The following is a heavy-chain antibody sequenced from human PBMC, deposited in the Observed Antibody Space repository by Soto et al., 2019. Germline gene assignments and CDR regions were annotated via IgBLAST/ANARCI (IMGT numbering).Heavy chain of an antibody. CDR1: GYSISSSNW. CDR2: IYYSGST. D-gene: IGHD6-13*01. Sequence: QVQLQESGPGLVKPSDTLSLTCAVSGYSISSSNWWGWIRQPPGRGLEWIGYIYYSGSTYYNPSLKGRVTMSVDTSKNQFSLKLSSVTAVDTAVYYCARRKAAAGTSYAFDIWGQGTMVTVSS. V-gene: IGHV4-28*01. CDR3: ARRKAAAGTSYAFDI. J-gene: IGHJ3*02.